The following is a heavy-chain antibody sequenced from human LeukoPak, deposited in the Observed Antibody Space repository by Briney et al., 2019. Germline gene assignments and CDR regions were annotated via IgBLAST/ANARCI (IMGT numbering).Heavy chain of an antibody. CDR1: GYSFTGYY. V-gene: IGHV1-2*02. CDR2: INPDGGVT. D-gene: IGHD2-8*01. J-gene: IGHJ6*03. CDR3: ARGPNHYYYMDF. Sequence: ASVKVSCKASGYSFTGYYIHWVRQALGQGLEWMGWINPDGGVTKSAQNFQGRVTMTRDKSINTVYMELSGLTSDDTALYYCARGPNHYYYMDFWGTGTTVSVSS.